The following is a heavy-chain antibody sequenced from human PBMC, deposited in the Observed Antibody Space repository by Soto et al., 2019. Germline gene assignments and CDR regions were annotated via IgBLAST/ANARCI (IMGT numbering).Heavy chain of an antibody. J-gene: IGHJ6*02. CDR3: AQGIPGYYYGMDV. CDR1: GFIFSSYT. Sequence: QVQLVESGGGVVQPGRSLRLSCAASGFIFSSYTMHWVRQAPVQGLEWVSLISFDGSNKYYAYSVKGRFTISRDNSKNRLYLQMNSLRPEDTAVYFCAQGIPGYYYGMDVCGQGTTVPVSS. CDR2: ISFDGSNK. V-gene: IGHV3-30-3*01. D-gene: IGHD3-3*01.